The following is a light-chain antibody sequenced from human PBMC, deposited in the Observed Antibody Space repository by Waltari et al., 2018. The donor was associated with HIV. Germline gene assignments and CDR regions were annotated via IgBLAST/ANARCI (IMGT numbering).Light chain of an antibody. Sequence: DLQLTQSPTTLSASVADRVTIPCRASQSISRWLACYQQKPGNAREPGIYKASTLESGVPSRFSGSGAGTEVTLTSSSLQPDDFAAYYCQQYKDFSAYTFGQGTKLEI. J-gene: IGKJ2*01. V-gene: IGKV1-5*03. CDR3: QQYKDFSAYT. CDR1: QSISRW. CDR2: KAS.